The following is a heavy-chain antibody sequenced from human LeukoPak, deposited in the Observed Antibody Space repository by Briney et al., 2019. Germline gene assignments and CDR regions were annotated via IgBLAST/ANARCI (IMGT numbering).Heavy chain of an antibody. J-gene: IGHJ2*01. V-gene: IGHV3-43*02. Sequence: SGGSLRLPCAASGFTFDDYAMHWVRQAPGKGLEWVSLISGDGGSTYYADSVKGRFTISRDNSKNSLYLQMNSLRTEDTALYYCAKDSEYSSSPGPSYFDLWGRGTLVTVSS. D-gene: IGHD6-6*01. CDR3: AKDSEYSSSPGPSYFDL. CDR1: GFTFDDYA. CDR2: ISGDGGST.